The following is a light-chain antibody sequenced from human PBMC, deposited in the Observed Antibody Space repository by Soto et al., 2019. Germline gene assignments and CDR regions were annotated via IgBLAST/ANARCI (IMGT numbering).Light chain of an antibody. J-gene: IGKJ1*01. CDR3: QKYNSAPRT. CDR1: QGISNY. V-gene: IGKV1-27*01. Sequence: DIQMTQSPSSLSASVGDRATITCRASQGISNYLAWNQQKPGKVPKLLIYAASTLQSGVPPRFSGSGSGTDFTLTITSLQPEDVATYYCQKYNSAPRTFGQGTKVEIK. CDR2: AAS.